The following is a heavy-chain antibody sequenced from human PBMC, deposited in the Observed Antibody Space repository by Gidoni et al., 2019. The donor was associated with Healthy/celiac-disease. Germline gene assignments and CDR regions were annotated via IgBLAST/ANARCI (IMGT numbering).Heavy chain of an antibody. CDR2: IYTSGST. J-gene: IGHJ4*02. CDR3: ARDLISSSGYYFDY. D-gene: IGHD6-6*01. V-gene: IGHV4-61*02. Sequence: QVQLQESGPGLVKPSQTLSLTCTVSGGSIRRGSYYWSWIRQPAGKGLEWIGRIYTSGSTNYNPSRKSRVTISVDTSKNQFSLKRSSVTAADTAVYYWARDLISSSGYYFDYWGQGTLVTVSS. CDR1: GGSIRRGSYY.